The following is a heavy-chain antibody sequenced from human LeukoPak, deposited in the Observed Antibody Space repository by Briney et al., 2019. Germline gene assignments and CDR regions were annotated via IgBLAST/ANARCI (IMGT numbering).Heavy chain of an antibody. V-gene: IGHV1-2*02. CDR1: GYTFTGYY. CDR2: INPNSGGT. D-gene: IGHD1-26*01. CDR3: ATGHGSYYEGWGYFDY. J-gene: IGHJ4*02. Sequence: ASVKVSCKASGYTFTGYYMHWVRQAPGQGLEWMGWINPNSGGTNYAQKFQGRVTMTRDTSISTAYMELSRLRSDDTAVYYCATGHGSYYEGWGYFDYWGQGTLVTVSS.